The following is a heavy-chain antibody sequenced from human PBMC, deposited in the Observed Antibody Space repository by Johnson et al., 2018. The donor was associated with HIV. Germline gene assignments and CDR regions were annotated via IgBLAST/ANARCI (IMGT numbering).Heavy chain of an antibody. CDR2: INWNGGST. CDR1: GFTFDDYG. D-gene: IGHD3-10*01. J-gene: IGHJ3*02. Sequence: VLLVESGGGVVQPGTSLRLSCAASGFTFDDYGMSWVRQAPGKGLEWVSGINWNGGSTGYADSVKGRFTISRDNAKNSLYLQMNSLRAEDTAVYYCARDDGSGIRVKGAFDIWGQGTWVAVSS. V-gene: IGHV3-20*04. CDR3: ARDDGSGIRVKGAFDI.